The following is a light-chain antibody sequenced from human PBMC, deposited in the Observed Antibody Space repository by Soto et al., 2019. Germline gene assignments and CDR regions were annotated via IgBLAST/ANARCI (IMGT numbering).Light chain of an antibody. CDR3: SSYRSSSTLV. J-gene: IGLJ3*02. CDR1: SSNIGSNT. V-gene: IGLV1-44*01. CDR2: HTY. Sequence: QSVLTQPPSASGTPGQRVTISCSGSSSNIGSNTVNWYQQLPGTAPKLLIYHTYQRPSGIPDRFSGSKSGTSASLDISGLQSEDEADYYCSSYRSSSTLVFGGGTKLTVL.